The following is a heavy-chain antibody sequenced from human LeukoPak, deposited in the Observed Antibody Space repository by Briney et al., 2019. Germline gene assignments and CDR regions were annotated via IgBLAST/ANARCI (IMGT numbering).Heavy chain of an antibody. CDR2: ISNSGSP. Sequence: SETLSLTCTVSGASISSYYWSWIRQPPGKVLEWIGYISNSGSPYYNPSLKSRVTISVDTSKNQFSLKLSSVTAADTAVYYCARSPYFRYDYYYYMDVWGKGTTVTVSS. CDR3: ARSPYFRYDYYYYMDV. V-gene: IGHV4-59*12. CDR1: GASISSYY. J-gene: IGHJ6*03. D-gene: IGHD2-8*01.